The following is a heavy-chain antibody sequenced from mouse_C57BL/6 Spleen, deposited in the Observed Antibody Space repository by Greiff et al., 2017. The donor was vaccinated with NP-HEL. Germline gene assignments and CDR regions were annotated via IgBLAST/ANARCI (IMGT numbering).Heavy chain of an antibody. Sequence: EVKVVESEGGLVQPGRSMKLSCTASGFTFSDYYMAWVRQVPEKGLEWVANINYDGSSTYYLDSLKSRFIISRDNAKNILYLQMSSLKSEDTATYYCARDPPNWGAMDYWGQGTSVTVSS. V-gene: IGHV5-16*01. CDR3: ARDPPNWGAMDY. CDR1: GFTFSDYY. CDR2: INYDGSST. D-gene: IGHD4-1*01. J-gene: IGHJ4*01.